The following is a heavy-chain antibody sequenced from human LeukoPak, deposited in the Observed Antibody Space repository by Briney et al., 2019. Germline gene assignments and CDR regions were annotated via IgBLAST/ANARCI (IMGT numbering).Heavy chain of an antibody. D-gene: IGHD3-10*01. CDR2: ISGSGGST. CDR3: AKDTSSSGSYFGY. V-gene: IGHV3-23*01. J-gene: IGHJ4*02. CDR1: GFTFRNYA. Sequence: GGSLRLSCTALGFTFRNYAISWVRQVPGKGLEWVSAISGSGGSTYYIGSVKGRFTISRDNSKNTLFLQMNSLRAEDTAVYYCAKDTSSSGSYFGYWGQGTLVTVSS.